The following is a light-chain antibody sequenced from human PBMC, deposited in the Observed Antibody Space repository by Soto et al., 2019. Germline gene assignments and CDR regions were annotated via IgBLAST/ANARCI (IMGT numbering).Light chain of an antibody. V-gene: IGKV3-15*01. Sequence: EIVMTQSPATLSVSPGERATLSCRASQSVSSNLAWYQQKPGQAPRLLIYGASTRATGMPARFSGSGSGTEFTLTISSLQSEDSAVYYCQQYSNWPPHTFGQGTKLEI. J-gene: IGKJ2*01. CDR2: GAS. CDR3: QQYSNWPPHT. CDR1: QSVSSN.